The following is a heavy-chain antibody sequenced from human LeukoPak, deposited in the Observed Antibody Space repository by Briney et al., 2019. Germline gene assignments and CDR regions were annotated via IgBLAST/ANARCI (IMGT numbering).Heavy chain of an antibody. Sequence: SETLSLTCAVSGASISSDKWWSWVRQPPGKGLEWIGEINHSGNTNYSPSLKSRVTMSTDKSKNEFSLRLTSVTAADTAVYYCARAGVCLPAVWGQGTLVTVSS. CDR1: GASISSDKW. CDR3: ARAGVCLPAV. CDR2: INHSGNT. J-gene: IGHJ4*02. V-gene: IGHV4-4*02.